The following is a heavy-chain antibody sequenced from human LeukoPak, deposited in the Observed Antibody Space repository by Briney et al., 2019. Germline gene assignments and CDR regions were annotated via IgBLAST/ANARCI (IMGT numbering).Heavy chain of an antibody. CDR3: ARDEVVVAPNYFDY. V-gene: IGHV3-21*01. Sequence: GGSLRLSCAASGFTFSSYSMNWVRQAPGKGLEWVSSISSSSSYIYYADSVKGRFTISRDNAKNSLYLQMNSLRAEDTAVYYCARDEVVVAPNYFDYWGQGTLVTVSS. D-gene: IGHD2-15*01. CDR1: GFTFSSYS. J-gene: IGHJ4*02. CDR2: ISSSSSYI.